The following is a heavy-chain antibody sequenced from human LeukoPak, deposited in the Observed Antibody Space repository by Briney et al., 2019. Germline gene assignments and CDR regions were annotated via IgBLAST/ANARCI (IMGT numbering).Heavy chain of an antibody. CDR3: AKRIRRDSMVRGVTVDY. D-gene: IGHD3-10*01. CDR1: GFTFDDYA. V-gene: IGHV3-9*01. CDR2: ISWNSGSI. J-gene: IGHJ4*02. Sequence: GGSLRLSCAASGFTFDDYAMHWVRQAPGKGLEWVSGISWNSGSIGYADSVKGRFTISRDNAKNSLYLQMNSLRAEDTAVYYCAKRIRRDSMVRGVTVDYWGQGTLVTVSS.